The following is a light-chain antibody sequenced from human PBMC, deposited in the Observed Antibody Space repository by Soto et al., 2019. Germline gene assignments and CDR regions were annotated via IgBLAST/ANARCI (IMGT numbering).Light chain of an antibody. J-gene: IGKJ5*01. CDR1: HNINTY. V-gene: IGKV1-39*01. CDR3: QLSDSSLT. Sequence: DIQMTQSPSSLSASAGDRVAITCRASHNINTYLNWYQQRPGKAPRLLIYAASSVQGGVPSRFSGSGSGTDFTLTISSLQPEDFATYYCQLSDSSLTFGQGTRLEIE. CDR2: AAS.